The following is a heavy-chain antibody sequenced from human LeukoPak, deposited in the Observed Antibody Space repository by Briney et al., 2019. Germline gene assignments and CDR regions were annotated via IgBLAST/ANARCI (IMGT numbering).Heavy chain of an antibody. CDR3: ARSPYGDYAYFDY. D-gene: IGHD4-17*01. CDR1: GGTFSSYA. CDR2: IIPIFGTA. V-gene: IGHV1-69*13. Sequence: SVKVSCKASGGTFSSYAISWVRQAPGQGLEWMGGIIPIFGTANYAQKFQGRVTITADESTSTAYMELSSLRSENTAVYYCARSPYGDYAYFDYWGQGTLVTVSS. J-gene: IGHJ4*02.